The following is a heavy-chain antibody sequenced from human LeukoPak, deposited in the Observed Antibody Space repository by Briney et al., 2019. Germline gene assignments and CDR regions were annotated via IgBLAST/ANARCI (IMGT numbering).Heavy chain of an antibody. CDR1: GFTFVDYA. CDR3: AKALIVGVSTGAFDI. Sequence: SLTLSCAASGFTFVDYALHWVRQAPAKGLEWVSGTSWNSGRIGYADSVKGRFTISRDNAKNSLYLQMNSLRAEDTALYYCAKALIVGVSTGAFDIWGQGTMVTVSS. D-gene: IGHD1-26*01. CDR2: TSWNSGRI. V-gene: IGHV3-9*01. J-gene: IGHJ3*02.